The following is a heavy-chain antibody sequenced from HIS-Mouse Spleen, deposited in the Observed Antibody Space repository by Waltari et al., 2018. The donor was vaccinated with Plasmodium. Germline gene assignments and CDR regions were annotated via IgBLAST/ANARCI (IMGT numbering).Heavy chain of an antibody. D-gene: IGHD6-13*01. CDR1: GYTFPGYY. Sequence: QVQLVQSGAEVTKPGASVKVSCKASGYTFPGYYSPWVPPAPGHALEWMGWINPNSGGTNYAQKFQGRVTMTRDTSISTAYMELSRLRSDDTAVYYCARVLGYKAAAGTFVEYFQHWGQGTLVTVSS. CDR2: INPNSGGT. CDR3: ARVLGYKAAAGTFVEYFQH. J-gene: IGHJ1*01. V-gene: IGHV1-2*02.